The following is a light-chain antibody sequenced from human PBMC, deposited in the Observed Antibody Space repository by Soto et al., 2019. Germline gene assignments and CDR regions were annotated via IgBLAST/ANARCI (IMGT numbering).Light chain of an antibody. CDR3: KQYGTSLPT. V-gene: IGKV3D-20*01. Sequence: ETLMTQSPDTLSVSLGERATLSCGASQSVSSSYLAWYQQKPGLAHRLLIYDAYSRATGIQDRFSGSGSGTDFTLTISRLEPEDFAVYYCKQYGTSLPTFGQGTKVDIK. J-gene: IGKJ1*01. CDR2: DAY. CDR1: QSVSSSY.